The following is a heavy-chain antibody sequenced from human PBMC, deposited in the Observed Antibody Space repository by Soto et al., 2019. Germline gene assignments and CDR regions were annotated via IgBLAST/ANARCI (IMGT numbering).Heavy chain of an antibody. CDR1: GYTFTSNY. D-gene: IGHD2-15*01. J-gene: IGHJ6*02. V-gene: IGHV1-46*03. CDR3: GRDIVTVEGSTLDYYYYYGMDV. CDR2: INPSGGST. Sequence: GASVKVSCKASGYTFTSNYIHWVRQAPGQGLEWIGTINPSGGSTTYAQKFQGRVTMTRDTSTHTVYMDLSSLRSEDTAVYYCGRDIVTVEGSTLDYYYYYGMDVWGQGTTVTVSS.